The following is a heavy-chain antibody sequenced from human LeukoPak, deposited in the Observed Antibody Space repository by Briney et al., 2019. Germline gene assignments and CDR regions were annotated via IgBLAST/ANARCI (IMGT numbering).Heavy chain of an antibody. CDR2: MNPNSGNT. Sequence: GASVKVSCKASGYTFTSYDINWVRQATGQGLEWMGWMNPNSGNTGYAQKFQGRGTMTRNTSISTAYMELSSLRSEDTAVYYCARHPGSTQTHYYYYYGMDVWGQGTTVTVSS. J-gene: IGHJ6*02. CDR3: ARHPGSTQTHYYYYYGMDV. D-gene: IGHD5/OR15-5a*01. CDR1: GYTFTSYD. V-gene: IGHV1-8*01.